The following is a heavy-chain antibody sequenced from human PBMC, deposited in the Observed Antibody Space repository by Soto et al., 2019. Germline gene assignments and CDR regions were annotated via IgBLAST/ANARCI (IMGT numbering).Heavy chain of an antibody. CDR1: GGSISNYF. V-gene: IGHV4-4*07. CDR2: IDNSGST. CDR3: ARGGQDFWSGPFDY. J-gene: IGHJ4*02. D-gene: IGHD3-3*01. Sequence: LSRTCTVSGGSISNYFCNWIRQPAGKGLEWIGRIDNSGSTNYNPSLKSRITMSADTSRNQFSLKLNSVTAADTAVYYCARGGQDFWSGPFDYWGQGALVTVSS.